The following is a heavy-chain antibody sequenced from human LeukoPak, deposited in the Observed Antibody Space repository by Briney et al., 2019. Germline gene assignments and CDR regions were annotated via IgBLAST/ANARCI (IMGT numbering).Heavy chain of an antibody. CDR2: ISWNSGSI. CDR1: GFTFDDYA. J-gene: IGHJ4*02. D-gene: IGHD6-13*01. Sequence: GGSLRLSCAASGFTFDDYAMHWVRQAPGKGLEWVSGISWNSGSIGYADSVKGRFTISRDNAKNSLYLQMNSLRAEDTALYYCAKDKQQLVRGYFDYWGQGTLVTVSS. CDR3: AKDKQQLVRGYFDY. V-gene: IGHV3-9*01.